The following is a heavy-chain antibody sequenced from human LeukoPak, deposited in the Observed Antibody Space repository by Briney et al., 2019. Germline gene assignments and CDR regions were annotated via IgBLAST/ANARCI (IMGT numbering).Heavy chain of an antibody. Sequence: SETLSLTCTVSGGSISSYYWSWIRQPPGKGLEWIGEINHSGSTNYNPSLKSRVTISVDTSKNQFSLKLSSVTAADTAVYYCARGRLDIVVVPAAGDYYYYYYMDVWGKGTTVTVSS. J-gene: IGHJ6*03. CDR2: INHSGST. CDR1: GGSISSYY. V-gene: IGHV4-34*01. CDR3: ARGRLDIVVVPAAGDYYYYYYMDV. D-gene: IGHD2-2*03.